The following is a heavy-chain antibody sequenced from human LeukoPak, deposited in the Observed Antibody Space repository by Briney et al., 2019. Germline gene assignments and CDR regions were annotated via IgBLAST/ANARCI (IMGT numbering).Heavy chain of an antibody. V-gene: IGHV3-23*01. D-gene: IGHD5/OR15-5a*01. CDR3: AMQIISVPYNWFDS. Sequence: GGSLRLSCAASGFTFSNFAMSWVRQAPGKGLEWVSSISGSGGSTYYADSVKGRFTISRDNSKNTLYLQMNSLRAEDTAVYYCAMQIISVPYNWFDSWGQGTLVTVSS. CDR2: ISGSGGST. CDR1: GFTFSNFA. J-gene: IGHJ5*01.